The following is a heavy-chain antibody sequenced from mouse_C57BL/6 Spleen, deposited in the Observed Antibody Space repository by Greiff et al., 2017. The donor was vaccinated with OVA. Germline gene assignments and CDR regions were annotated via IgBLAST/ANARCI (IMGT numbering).Heavy chain of an antibody. D-gene: IGHD1-1*01. Sequence: EVQVVESGGDLVKPGGSLKLSCAASGFTFSSYGMSWVRQTPDKRLEWVATISSGGSYTYYPDSVKGRFTISRANAKNTLYLQRSSLKSEDTAMYYCARHSDYYGSSPHFDYWGQGTTLTVSS. CDR1: GFTFSSYG. CDR2: ISSGGSYT. CDR3: ARHSDYYGSSPHFDY. J-gene: IGHJ2*01. V-gene: IGHV5-6*01.